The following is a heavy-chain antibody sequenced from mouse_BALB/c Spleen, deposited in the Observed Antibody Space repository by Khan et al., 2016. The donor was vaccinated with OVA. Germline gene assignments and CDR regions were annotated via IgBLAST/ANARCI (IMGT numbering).Heavy chain of an antibody. CDR1: GFTFSDYF. CDR3: ARVTTVGAFVY. CDR2: ISNGGGST. V-gene: IGHV5-12*02. Sequence: EVELVESGGGLVQPGGSLKLSCATSGFTFSDYFMYWVRQTPEKRLEWVAYISNGGGSTYYPDTVKSRFTISRDNAKHTLYLQMSRLKSEDTAMYYCARVTTVGAFVYWGKGTTLTVSS. J-gene: IGHJ2*01. D-gene: IGHD1-1*01.